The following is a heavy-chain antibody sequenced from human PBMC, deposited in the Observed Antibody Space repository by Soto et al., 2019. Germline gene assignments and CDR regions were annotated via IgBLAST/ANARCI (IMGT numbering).Heavy chain of an antibody. Sequence: QVQLQESGPGLVKPSQTLSLTCTVSGGSISSADYYWSWIRQPPGKGLEWIGYIYYSGSTYYNPSLKSRVTISVNTSKTQFSLKLSSVTAADTAVYYCARDEVGSGTFYYYGMDVWGQGTTVTVSS. CDR2: IYYSGST. CDR3: ARDEVGSGTFYYYGMDV. V-gene: IGHV4-30-4*01. D-gene: IGHD3-10*01. CDR1: GGSISSADYY. J-gene: IGHJ6*02.